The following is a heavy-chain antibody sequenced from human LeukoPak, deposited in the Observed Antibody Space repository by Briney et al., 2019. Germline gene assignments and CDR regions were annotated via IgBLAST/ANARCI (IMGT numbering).Heavy chain of an antibody. CDR2: TSFDGRDQ. Sequence: GGSLRLSCTASGLIFSDHAMHWVRQAPGKGLDWVAVTSFDGRDQFYADSVKGRFTIPRDNSKNILYLQLSSPRVEDTAMYYCATQPCSGGRCFLLHWGQGTLVTVSS. V-gene: IGHV3-30*03. D-gene: IGHD2-15*01. J-gene: IGHJ4*02. CDR1: GLIFSDHA. CDR3: ATQPCSGGRCFLLH.